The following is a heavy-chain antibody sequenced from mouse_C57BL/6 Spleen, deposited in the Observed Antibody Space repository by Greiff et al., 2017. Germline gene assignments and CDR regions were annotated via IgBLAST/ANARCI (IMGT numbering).Heavy chain of an antibody. CDR1: GYTFTSYW. Sequence: QVQLQQPGAELVKPGASVKLSCKASGYTFTSYWMPWVKQRPGQGLEWIGEIDPSDSYTNYNQKFKGKATLTVDTSSSTAYMQLSSLTSEDSAVYYCTRSDGENAMDYWGQGTSVTVSS. CDR3: TRSDGENAMDY. V-gene: IGHV1-50*01. D-gene: IGHD2-13*01. J-gene: IGHJ4*01. CDR2: IDPSDSYT.